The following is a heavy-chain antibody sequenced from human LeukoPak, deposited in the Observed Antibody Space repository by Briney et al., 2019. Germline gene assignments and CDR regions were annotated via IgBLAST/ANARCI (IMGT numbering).Heavy chain of an antibody. Sequence: GGSLRLSCAASGFTSSSYAMSWVRQAPGKGLEWVSAISGSGGGTYYADSAKGRFTISRDNSKNTLYLQMHSLRAEDTAVYYCTTLGYCSGGSCYSDYNYGMDVWGQGTTVTVSS. CDR2: ISGSGGGT. CDR1: GFTSSSYA. D-gene: IGHD2-15*01. J-gene: IGHJ6*02. CDR3: TTLGYCSGGSCYSDYNYGMDV. V-gene: IGHV3-23*01.